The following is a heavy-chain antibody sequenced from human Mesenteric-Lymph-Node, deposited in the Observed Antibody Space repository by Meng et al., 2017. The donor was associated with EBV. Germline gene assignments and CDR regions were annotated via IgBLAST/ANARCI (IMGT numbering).Heavy chain of an antibody. D-gene: IGHD5-12*01. V-gene: IGHV1-69*01. J-gene: IGHJ4*02. CDR3: ARGAATMPLEY. CDR1: GGTFSSHA. CDR2: IVPIFGTT. Sequence: QVKLVQSGDEVKKPGSSVKVSCKASGGTFSSHAFSWVRQAPGQGLEWMGGIVPIFGTTTYAQKFQGRLTITADEATSTAHMGLHGLRSDDTALYFCARGAATMPLEYWGQGALVTVSS.